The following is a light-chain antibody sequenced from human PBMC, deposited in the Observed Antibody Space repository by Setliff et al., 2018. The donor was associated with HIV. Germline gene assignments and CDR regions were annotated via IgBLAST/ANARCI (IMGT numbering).Light chain of an antibody. CDR2: DVT. CDR3: YSYTAGTSYV. J-gene: IGLJ1*01. Sequence: PASVSGSPGQSITISCTGTSSDIGAYNYVSWYQQYPGKAPKLVIYDVTIRPSGVSNRFSGSKSGNTASLTISGLQAEDEGDYYCYSYTAGTSYVFGGGTKVTVL. CDR1: SSDIGAYNY. V-gene: IGLV2-14*03.